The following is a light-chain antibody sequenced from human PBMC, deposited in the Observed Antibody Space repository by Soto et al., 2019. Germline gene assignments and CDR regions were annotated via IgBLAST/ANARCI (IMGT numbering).Light chain of an antibody. CDR2: GNI. J-gene: IGLJ1*01. CDR3: QSYDSTLSARYV. Sequence: QLVLTQPPSVSGAPGQRVTISCTGSGSNIGAGYAVHWYQQLPGTAPKLLIFGNINRPSGVPDRFSGSKSGTSASLAITGLQAEDEGDYYCQSYDSTLSARYVFGTGTKLTVL. CDR1: GSNIGAGYA. V-gene: IGLV1-40*01.